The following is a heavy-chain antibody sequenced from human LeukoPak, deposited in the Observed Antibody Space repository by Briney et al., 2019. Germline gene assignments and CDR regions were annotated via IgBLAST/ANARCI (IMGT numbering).Heavy chain of an antibody. J-gene: IGHJ4*02. CDR1: GYSFTSYW. Sequence: GESLKISCKGSGYSFTSYWIGWVRQMPGKGLEGMGIIYPGDSDTRYSPSFQGQVTISADKSISTAYLQWSSLKASDTAMYYCARHPHDSSGYYDYWGQGTLVTVSS. V-gene: IGHV5-51*01. CDR3: ARHPHDSSGYYDY. D-gene: IGHD3-22*01. CDR2: IYPGDSDT.